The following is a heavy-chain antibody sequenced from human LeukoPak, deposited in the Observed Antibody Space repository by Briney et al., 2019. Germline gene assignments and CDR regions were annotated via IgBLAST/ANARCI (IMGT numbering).Heavy chain of an antibody. D-gene: IGHD3-10*01. V-gene: IGHV1-46*01. CDR3: ARDPAGLWFGELFPGDY. Sequence: ASVKVSCKASGYTFTSYYMHWVRQAPGQGLEWMGIINPSGGSTSYAQKFQGRVTKTRDTSTSTVYMELSSLRSEDTAVYYCARDPAGLWFGELFPGDYWGQGTLVTVSS. J-gene: IGHJ4*02. CDR1: GYTFTSYY. CDR2: INPSGGST.